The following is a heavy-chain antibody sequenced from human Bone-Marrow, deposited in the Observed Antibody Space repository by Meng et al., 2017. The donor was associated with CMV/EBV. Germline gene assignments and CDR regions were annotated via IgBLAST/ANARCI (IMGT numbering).Heavy chain of an antibody. Sequence: SVKISCNASAGTFISYAITWLRRAPGQGLEWMGGIIPIFGTANYAQKFQGRVTVTTDKFKTTAYMDLSSLKSEDTAVYYCARGGYFDNSGYYVAFEIWGHGTKVTVPS. CDR2: IIPIFGTA. V-gene: IGHV1-69*05. CDR1: AGTFISYA. D-gene: IGHD3-22*01. CDR3: ARGGYFDNSGYYVAFEI. J-gene: IGHJ3*02.